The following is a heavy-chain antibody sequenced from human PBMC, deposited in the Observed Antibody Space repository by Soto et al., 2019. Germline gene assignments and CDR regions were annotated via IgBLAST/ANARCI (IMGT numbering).Heavy chain of an antibody. D-gene: IGHD3-22*01. CDR3: AKDGSDSSGYYSRPYYYYGMDV. CDR2: ISGSGGST. V-gene: IGHV3-23*01. CDR1: GFTFSSYA. Sequence: GGSLRLSCAASGFTFSSYAMSWVRQAPGKGLEWVSAISGSGGSTYYADSVKGRFTISRDNSKNTLYLQMNSLRAEDTAVYYCAKDGSDSSGYYSRPYYYYGMDVWGQGTTVTVSS. J-gene: IGHJ6*02.